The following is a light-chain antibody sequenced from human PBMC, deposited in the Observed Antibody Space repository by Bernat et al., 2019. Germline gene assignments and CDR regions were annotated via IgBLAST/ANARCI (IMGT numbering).Light chain of an antibody. CDR2: DVS. CDR1: SSDVGGYNH. CDR3: SSYTSSSTYF. V-gene: IGLV2-14*03. Sequence: QPALTQPASVSGSPGQSITISCTGTSSDVGGYNHVSWYQQHPGKAPKLIIYDVSDRPSGVSNRFSGSKSGNTASLTISGLQAEDEADYYCSSYTSSSTYFFGTGTKVTVL. J-gene: IGLJ1*01.